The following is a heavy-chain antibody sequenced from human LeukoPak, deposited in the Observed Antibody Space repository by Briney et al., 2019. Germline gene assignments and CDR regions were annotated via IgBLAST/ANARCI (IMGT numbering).Heavy chain of an antibody. CDR2: ISSSSSYI. CDR3: ARHGVRGPRRSDYYYYMDV. CDR1: GFTFSSYS. V-gene: IGHV3-21*04. Sequence: GGSLRLSCAASGFTFSSYSMNWVRQAPGKGLEWVSSISSSSSYIYYADSVKGRFTISRDNAKNSLYLQMNSLRAEDTAVYYCARHGVRGPRRSDYYYYMDVWGKGTTVTVSS. D-gene: IGHD3-10*01. J-gene: IGHJ6*03.